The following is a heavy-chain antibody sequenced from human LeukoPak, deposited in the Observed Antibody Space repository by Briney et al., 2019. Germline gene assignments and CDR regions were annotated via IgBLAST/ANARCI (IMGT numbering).Heavy chain of an antibody. V-gene: IGHV4-39*01. CDR3: ARQLLIGYFDY. Sequence: PSETLSLTCTVSGGSISSSSYYWGWIRQPPGKGREWIGSIYYSGSTYYNPSLKSRVTISVDTSKNQFSLKLSSVTAADTAVYYCARQLLIGYFDYWGQGTLVTVSS. CDR2: IYYSGST. D-gene: IGHD3-22*01. CDR1: GGSISSSSYY. J-gene: IGHJ4*02.